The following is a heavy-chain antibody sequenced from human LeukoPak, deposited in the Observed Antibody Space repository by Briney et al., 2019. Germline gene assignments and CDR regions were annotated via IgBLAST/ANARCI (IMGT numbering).Heavy chain of an antibody. Sequence: ASETLSLTCTVSGGSISSGDYYWSWIRQPLGKGLEWIGYIYYSGSTYYNPSLKSRVTISVDTSKNQFSLKLSSVTAADTAVYYCARDLSMVRGVLDYWGQGTLVTVSS. J-gene: IGHJ4*02. CDR1: GGSISSGDYY. CDR2: IYYSGST. D-gene: IGHD3-10*01. CDR3: ARDLSMVRGVLDY. V-gene: IGHV4-30-4*01.